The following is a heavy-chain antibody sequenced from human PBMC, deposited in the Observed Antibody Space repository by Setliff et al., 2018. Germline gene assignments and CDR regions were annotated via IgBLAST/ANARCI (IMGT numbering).Heavy chain of an antibody. D-gene: IGHD2-2*01. CDR1: GFTFSDFS. CDR3: ARVAMGASCSGTSCQKYRFDY. Sequence: GESLKISCAASGFTFSDFSINWVRQAPGKGLEWVSSISSTSKYIFYADSVEGRFSISRDNAENSLYLQMNSLRTEDTAVYFCARVAMGASCSGTSCQKYRFDYWGQGTLVTAPQ. J-gene: IGHJ4*02. V-gene: IGHV3-21*01. CDR2: ISSTSKYI.